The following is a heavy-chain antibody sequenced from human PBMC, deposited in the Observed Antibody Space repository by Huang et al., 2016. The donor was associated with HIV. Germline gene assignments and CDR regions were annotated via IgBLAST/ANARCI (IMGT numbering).Heavy chain of an antibody. V-gene: IGHV4-39*01. CDR2: SYSSGNT. Sequence: LQLQESGPGLVKSSETLSLICTVSGGSISCSSYYWGWIRQPPGKGPEWIGSSYSSGNTYYNPPLKSRVTISVDTSKNQFSLKGNSVTAADTAVYYCARHGRVAGHYYNNMDVWGRGTTVTVSS. J-gene: IGHJ6*02. D-gene: IGHD6-19*01. CDR3: ARHGRVAGHYYNNMDV. CDR1: GGSISCSSYY.